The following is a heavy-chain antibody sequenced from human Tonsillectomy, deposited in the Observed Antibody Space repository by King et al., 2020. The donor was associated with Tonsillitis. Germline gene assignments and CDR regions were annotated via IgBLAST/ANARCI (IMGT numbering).Heavy chain of an antibody. Sequence: QMQLQESGPGVVKPSETLSLTCTVSGGSISSGYHFWAWIRQPPGKGLEWIVYMYSSGTIFYNPSPKSRITLSGGTSGNRFSLKLSSVTAPDNAVFFCAGYVSGSLDYWGQGALATVSS. J-gene: IGHJ4*02. V-gene: IGHV4-39*01. CDR2: MYSSGTI. CDR1: GGSISSGYHF. CDR3: AGYVSGSLDY. D-gene: IGHD2-15*01.